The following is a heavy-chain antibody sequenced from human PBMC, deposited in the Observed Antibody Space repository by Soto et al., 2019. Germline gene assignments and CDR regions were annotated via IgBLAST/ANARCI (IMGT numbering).Heavy chain of an antibody. CDR2: ISNDGSKQ. J-gene: IGHJ4*02. Sequence: GGSLRLSCAASGFTFSSYAFHWVRQAPGKGLEWVAVISNDGSKQYYADSLKGRFTISRDNSRNTLHLQVNSLRAEDMAVYYCAKDLYYYHSSLDDYWGQGTLVTVSS. CDR3: AKDLYYYHSSLDDY. CDR1: GFTFSSYA. D-gene: IGHD3-22*01. V-gene: IGHV3-30*18.